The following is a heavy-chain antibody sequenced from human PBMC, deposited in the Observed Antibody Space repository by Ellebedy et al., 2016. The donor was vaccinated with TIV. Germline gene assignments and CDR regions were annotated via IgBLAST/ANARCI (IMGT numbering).Heavy chain of an antibody. Sequence: PGGSLRLSCAASGSTFDDYAMHWVRQAPGQGLEWVSLITGNGGATYYADSVKGRFTISRDNSRNSLYLQMNSLRTDDTALYYCSKDTAFNLGYGMDVWGQGTTVTVSS. CDR1: GSTFDDYA. D-gene: IGHD7-27*01. CDR2: ITGNGGAT. V-gene: IGHV3-43*02. J-gene: IGHJ6*02. CDR3: SKDTAFNLGYGMDV.